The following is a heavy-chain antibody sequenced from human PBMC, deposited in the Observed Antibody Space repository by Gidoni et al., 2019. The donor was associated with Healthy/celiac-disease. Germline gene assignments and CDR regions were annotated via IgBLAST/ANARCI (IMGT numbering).Heavy chain of an antibody. J-gene: IGHJ6*02. CDR3: ARDGLLSSGYFYYYYGMDV. CDR1: RFTFRNYE. V-gene: IGHV3-48*03. CDR2: ISSSCITI. D-gene: IGHD3-22*01. Sequence: EVQLVESGGGWVQPGGSLRLSGADSRFTFRNYELNWVRQAPVKGLEWVSNISSSCITISYADCVNGRFTISRDTANISLYLQMNSLRAEDTAVYYCARDGLLSSGYFYYYYGMDVWGQGTTVTVSS.